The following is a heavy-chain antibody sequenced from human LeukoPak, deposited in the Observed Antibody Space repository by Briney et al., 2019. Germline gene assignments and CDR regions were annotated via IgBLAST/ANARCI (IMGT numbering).Heavy chain of an antibody. CDR2: IYYSGRT. D-gene: IGHD3-16*01. CDR1: GGSISSGGYY. V-gene: IGHV4-31*03. Sequence: SETLSLTCSVSGGSISSGGYYWSWIRQTPGKGLEWIGYIYYSGRTSYRPSLRGRVNIEVDTSKNQFSLKLRSVTAADTAVYFCGREVLLYCGEAPRWFLPWARETPVSVSS. J-gene: IGHJ5*02. CDR3: GREVLLYCGEAPRWFLP.